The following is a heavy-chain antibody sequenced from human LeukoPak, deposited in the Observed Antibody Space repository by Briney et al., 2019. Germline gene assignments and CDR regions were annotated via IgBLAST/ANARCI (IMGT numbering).Heavy chain of an antibody. D-gene: IGHD3-10*01. CDR2: IIPIFGTA. V-gene: IGHV1-69*13. J-gene: IGHJ4*02. CDR1: GYTFTGYY. Sequence: SVKVSRKASGYTFTGYYMHWVRQAPGQGLEWMGGIIPIFGTANYAQKFQGRVTITADESTSTAYMELSSLRSEDTAVYYCARVLIIAPGSFDYWGQGTLVTVSS. CDR3: ARVLIIAPGSFDY.